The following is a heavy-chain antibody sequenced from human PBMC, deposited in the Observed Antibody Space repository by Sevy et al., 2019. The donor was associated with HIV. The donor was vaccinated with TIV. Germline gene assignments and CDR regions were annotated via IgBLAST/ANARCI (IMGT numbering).Heavy chain of an antibody. V-gene: IGHV3-23*01. CDR1: GFTFKNYA. J-gene: IGHJ4*02. Sequence: GGSLRLSCAASGFTFKNYAISWVRQAPGKGLEWVSTISSSTRSTYYADSVKGRFTISRDNSKRTLYLQMNSLRAEDTAIYYCAALDSGWYFSNYWGQGTLVTVSS. CDR3: AALDSGWYFSNY. D-gene: IGHD6-19*01. CDR2: ISSSTRST.